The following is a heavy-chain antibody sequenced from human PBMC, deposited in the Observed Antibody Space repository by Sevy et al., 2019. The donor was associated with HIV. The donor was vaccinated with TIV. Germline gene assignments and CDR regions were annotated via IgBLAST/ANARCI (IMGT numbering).Heavy chain of an antibody. CDR2: ISYDGSNK. J-gene: IGHJ6*02. D-gene: IGHD3-10*01. V-gene: IGHV3-30*18. CDR3: AKDALLWFRELSAGMDV. CDR1: GFTFSSYG. Sequence: GGSLRLSCAASGFTFSSYGMHWVRQAPGKGLEWVAVISYDGSNKYYADSVKGRFTISRDYSKNTLYLQMNSLRAEDTAVYYCAKDALLWFRELSAGMDVWGQGTTVTVSS.